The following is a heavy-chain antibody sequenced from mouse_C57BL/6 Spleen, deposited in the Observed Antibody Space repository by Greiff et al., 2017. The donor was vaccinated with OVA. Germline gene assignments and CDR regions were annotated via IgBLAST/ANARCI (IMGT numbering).Heavy chain of an antibody. J-gene: IGHJ3*01. V-gene: IGHV6-3*01. D-gene: IGHD1-1*01. Sequence: DVKLQESGGGLVQPGGSMKLSCVASGFTFSNYWMNWVRQSPEKGLEWVAQIRLKSDNYATHYAESVKGRFTISRDDSKSSVYLQMNNLRAEDTGIYYCTTGDYGAWFAYWGQGTLVTVSA. CDR2: IRLKSDNYAT. CDR3: TTGDYGAWFAY. CDR1: GFTFSNYW.